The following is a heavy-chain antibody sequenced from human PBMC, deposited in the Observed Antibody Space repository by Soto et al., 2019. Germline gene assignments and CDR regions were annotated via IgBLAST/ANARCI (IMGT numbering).Heavy chain of an antibody. V-gene: IGHV4-39*01. CDR1: GGSISSSSYY. D-gene: IGHD6-6*01. J-gene: IGHJ6*02. Sequence: PSETLSLTCTVSGGSISSSSYYWGWIRQPPGKGLEWIGSIYYSGSTYYNPSLKSRVTISVDTSKNQFSLKLSSVTAADTAVYYCESSIEARFCMDVWGQGTTVTVSS. CDR2: IYYSGST. CDR3: ESSIEARFCMDV.